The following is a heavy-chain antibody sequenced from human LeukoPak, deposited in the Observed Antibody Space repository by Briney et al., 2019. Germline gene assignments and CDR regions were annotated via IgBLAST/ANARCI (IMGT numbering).Heavy chain of an antibody. CDR1: GGSITSYY. D-gene: IGHD5/OR15-5a*01. J-gene: IGHJ4*02. CDR2: IYYTGST. V-gene: IGHV4-59*01. Sequence: PSETLSLTCTVSGGSITSYYWSWIRQPPGKGLEWIGYIYYTGSTNCNPSLNSRVTISIDTSKNQLSLKLSSVTAADTAVYYCARSSVGTFDYWGQGTLVTVSS. CDR3: ARSSVGTFDY.